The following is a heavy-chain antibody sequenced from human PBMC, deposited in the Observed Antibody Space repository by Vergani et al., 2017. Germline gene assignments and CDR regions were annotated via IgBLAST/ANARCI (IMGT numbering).Heavy chain of an antibody. Sequence: QVQLQESGPGLVKPTGTLSLTCAVSGDSISSNNRWTWVRQPPGKGLEWIGEICHTEDTKYSPSLKSRVTVSVDESRNLFSLRLNSVTAADTAVYYCATIGYRRWGYYFDYWGQGILVTVSS. V-gene: IGHV4-4*02. D-gene: IGHD2-2*02. J-gene: IGHJ4*02. CDR2: ICHTEDT. CDR3: ATIGYRRWGYYFDY. CDR1: GDSISSNNR.